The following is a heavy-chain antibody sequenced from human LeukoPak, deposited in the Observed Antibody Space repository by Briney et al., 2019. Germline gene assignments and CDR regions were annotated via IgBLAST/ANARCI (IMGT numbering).Heavy chain of an antibody. CDR2: INPSGGST. CDR1: GYTFTSYY. Sequence: ASVKVSCKASGYTFTSYYMHWVRQTPGQGLEWMGIINPSGGSTSYAQKFQGRVSMTRDTSTSKVYMDLSSLRSADTAVYYCARDAESYSLGIAVAGKYYFDYWGQGTLVTVSS. CDR3: ARDAESYSLGIAVAGKYYFDY. D-gene: IGHD6-19*01. J-gene: IGHJ4*02. V-gene: IGHV1-46*01.